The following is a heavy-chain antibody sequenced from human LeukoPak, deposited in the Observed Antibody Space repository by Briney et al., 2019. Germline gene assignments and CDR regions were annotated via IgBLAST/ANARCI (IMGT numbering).Heavy chain of an antibody. D-gene: IGHD7-27*01. V-gene: IGHV4-39*01. CDR3: ARPKPGIVDAFDI. CDR1: GGSISSSSYY. Sequence: SETLSLTCTVSGGSISSSSYYWGWIRQPPGKGLEWIGSVYYSGITYYKPSLKSRVTISVDTSKNQFSLKLSSVTAADTAVYYCARPKPGIVDAFDIWGQGTMVSVFS. J-gene: IGHJ3*02. CDR2: VYYSGIT.